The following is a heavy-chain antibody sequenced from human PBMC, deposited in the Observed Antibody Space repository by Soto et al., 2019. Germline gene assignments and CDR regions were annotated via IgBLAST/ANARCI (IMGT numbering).Heavy chain of an antibody. CDR1: GFTFSSYS. D-gene: IGHD5-18*01. CDR2: ITGSGGST. CDR3: AKEGDLIGYNYGSCFDY. J-gene: IGHJ4*02. V-gene: IGHV3-23*01. Sequence: PGGSLRLSCAASGFTFSSYSMSWVRQAPGKGLEWVSAITGSGGSTYYADSVKGRFTISRDNSKNTLYLQMNSLRAEDTAVYYCAKEGDLIGYNYGSCFDYWGQGTLVTSPQ.